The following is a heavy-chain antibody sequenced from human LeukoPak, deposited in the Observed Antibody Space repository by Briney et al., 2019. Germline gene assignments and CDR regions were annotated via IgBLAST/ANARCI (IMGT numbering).Heavy chain of an antibody. CDR3: ATIMGGDEARPLRYFDWFPFDP. D-gene: IGHD3-9*01. CDR2: FDPEDGET. Sequence: ASVKVSCKVSGYTLTELSMHWVRQAPGKGLVWMGGFDPEDGETIYAQKFQGRVTMTEDTSTDTAYMELSSLRSEDTAVYYCATIMGGDEARPLRYFDWFPFDPWGQGTLVTVSS. J-gene: IGHJ5*02. CDR1: GYTLTELS. V-gene: IGHV1-24*01.